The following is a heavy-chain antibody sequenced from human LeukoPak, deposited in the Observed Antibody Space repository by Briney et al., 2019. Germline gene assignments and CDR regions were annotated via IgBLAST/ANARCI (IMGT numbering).Heavy chain of an antibody. CDR3: ARDRRKAAGTPLDY. V-gene: IGHV1-2*02. J-gene: IGHJ4*02. CDR2: INPNSGGT. D-gene: IGHD6-13*01. Sequence: GASVKVSCKASGYTFTGYYMHWVRQAPGQGLEWMGWINPNSGGTNYAQKFQGRVTMTRDTSISTAYMEPSRLRSDDTAVYYCARDRRKAAGTPLDYWGQGTLVTVSS. CDR1: GYTFTGYY.